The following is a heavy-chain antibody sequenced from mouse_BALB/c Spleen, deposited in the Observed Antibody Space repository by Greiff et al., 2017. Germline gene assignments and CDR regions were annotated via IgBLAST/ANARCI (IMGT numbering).Heavy chain of an antibody. CDR2: ILPGSGST. CDR3: ARPDYGSSYDAMDY. D-gene: IGHD1-1*01. V-gene: IGHV1-9*01. CDR1: GYTFSSYW. J-gene: IGHJ4*01. Sequence: QVQLKQSGAELMKPGASVKISCKATGYTFSSYWIEWVKQRPGHGLEWIGEILPGSGSTNYNEKFKGKATFTADTSSNTAYMQLSSLTSEDSAVYYCARPDYGSSYDAMDYWGQGTSVTVSS.